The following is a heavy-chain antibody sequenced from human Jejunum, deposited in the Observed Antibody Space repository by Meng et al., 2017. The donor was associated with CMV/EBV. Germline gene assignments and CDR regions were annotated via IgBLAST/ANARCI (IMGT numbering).Heavy chain of an antibody. D-gene: IGHD3-9*01. J-gene: IGHJ5*02. Sequence: ISWVRQAPGQGLEWMGGIIPILGIANYAQKFQGRVTITADKSTSTAYMELNSLRSEDTAVYFCARHMKRIGTNYYDIITADPAGALDRWGQGTLVTVSS. V-gene: IGHV1-69*10. CDR2: IIPILGIA. CDR3: ARHMKRIGTNYYDIITADPAGALDR.